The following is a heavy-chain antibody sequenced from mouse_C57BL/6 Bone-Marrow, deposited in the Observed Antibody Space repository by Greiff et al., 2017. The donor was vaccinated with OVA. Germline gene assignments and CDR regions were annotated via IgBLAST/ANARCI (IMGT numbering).Heavy chain of an antibody. CDR1: GYPFTSYG. CDR3: ARTRVRRYYAMDY. V-gene: IGHV1-81*01. J-gene: IGHJ4*01. CDR2: IYPRSGNT. Sequence: QVQLKESGAELARPGASVKLSCKASGYPFTSYGISWVKQRTGQGLEWIGEIYPRSGNTYYNEKFKGKATLTADKSSSTAYMELRSLTSEDSAVYYCARTRVRRYYAMDYWDQGTSITVTA.